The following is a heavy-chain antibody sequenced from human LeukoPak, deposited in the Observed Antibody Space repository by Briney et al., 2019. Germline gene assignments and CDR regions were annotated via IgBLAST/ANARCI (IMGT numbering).Heavy chain of an antibody. D-gene: IGHD3-9*01. V-gene: IGHV1-2*02. CDR2: INPNSGGT. J-gene: IGHJ5*02. Sequence: ASVKVSCKASGYTFTSYGISWVRQAPGQGLEWMGWINPNSGGTNYAQKFQGRVTMTRDTSISTAYMELSRLRSDDTAVYYCARGPLLRYFDWLLSSNWFDPWGQGTLVTVSS. CDR3: ARGPLLRYFDWLLSSNWFDP. CDR1: GYTFTSYG.